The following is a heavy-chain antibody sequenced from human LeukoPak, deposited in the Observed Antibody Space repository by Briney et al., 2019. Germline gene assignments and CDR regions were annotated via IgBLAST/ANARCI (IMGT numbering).Heavy chain of an antibody. J-gene: IGHJ4*02. CDR1: GFTFSSYS. D-gene: IGHD6-13*01. CDR3: ARDEDSSSWSHFDY. CDR2: ISSSSSYI. V-gene: IGHV3-21*01. Sequence: PGGSLRLSCAASGFTFSSYSMYWVRQAPGKGLEWVSSISSSSSYIYYADSVKGRFTISRDNAKNSLYLQMNSLRAEDTAVYYCARDEDSSSWSHFDYWGQGTLVTVSS.